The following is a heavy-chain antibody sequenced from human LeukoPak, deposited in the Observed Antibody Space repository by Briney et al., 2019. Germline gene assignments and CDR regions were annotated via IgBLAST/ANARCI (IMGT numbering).Heavy chain of an antibody. D-gene: IGHD3-16*01. CDR3: ATEWPLRGGNWFDP. J-gene: IGHJ5*02. V-gene: IGHV1-24*01. CDR2: FDPEDGET. Sequence: ASVKVSCKVSGYTLTELSMHWVRQAPGKGLEWMGGFDPEDGETIYAQKFQGRVTMTEDTSTDTAYMELSSLRSEDTAVYYCATEWPLRGGNWFDPWGQGTLVTVSS. CDR1: GYTLTELS.